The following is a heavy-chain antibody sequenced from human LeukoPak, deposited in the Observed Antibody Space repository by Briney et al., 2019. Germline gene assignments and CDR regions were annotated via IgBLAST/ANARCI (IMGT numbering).Heavy chain of an antibody. CDR2: IYSGGST. J-gene: IGHJ6*02. V-gene: IGHV3-66*01. Sequence: GGSQRLSCAASGFTVSSNYMSWVRQAPGKGLEWVSVIYSGGSTYYADSVKGRFTISRDNSKNTLYLQMNSLRAEDTAVYYCARGPDTIFGVVIRDYGMDVWGQGTTVTVSS. CDR1: GFTVSSNY. CDR3: ARGPDTIFGVVIRDYGMDV. D-gene: IGHD3-3*01.